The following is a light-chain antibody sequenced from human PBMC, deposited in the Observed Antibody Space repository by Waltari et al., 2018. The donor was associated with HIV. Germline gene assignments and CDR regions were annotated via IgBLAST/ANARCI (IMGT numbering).Light chain of an antibody. CDR1: QSISSW. CDR2: KAS. Sequence: DIQMTQSPSTLSASVGDRVTITCRASQSISSWLAWYQPKPGKAPKLLIYKASSLESGVPSRFSGRGSGTEFTLTISSLQPDDFATYYCRQHNSYPLTFGGGTKVEIK. J-gene: IGKJ4*01. CDR3: RQHNSYPLT. V-gene: IGKV1-5*03.